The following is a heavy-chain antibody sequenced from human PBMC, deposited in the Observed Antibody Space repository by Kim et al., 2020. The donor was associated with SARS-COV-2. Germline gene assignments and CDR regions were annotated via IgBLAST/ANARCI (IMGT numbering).Heavy chain of an antibody. Sequence: SETLSLTCAVHGGSFSGYYWSWIRQPPGKGLEWIGEISHSGSTNYNPYLKSRVTISVETAKKQFSLKLRSGTAADTAVYYCARGARGDPPVVPAAMFGVWFDPWGQGTLVTVSS. J-gene: IGHJ5*02. D-gene: IGHD2-2*01. V-gene: IGHV4-34*01. CDR2: ISHSGST. CDR1: GGSFSGYY. CDR3: ARGARGDPPVVPAAMFGVWFDP.